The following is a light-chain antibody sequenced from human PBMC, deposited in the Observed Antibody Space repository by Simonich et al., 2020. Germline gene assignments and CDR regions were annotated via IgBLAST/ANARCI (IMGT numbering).Light chain of an antibody. V-gene: IGLV3-21*03. CDR2: DDS. CDR1: NIGSKS. Sequence: SYVLTQPPSVSVAPGKTARITCGGNNIGSKSVHWYQQKPGQAPVLVVYDDSDRPSGIPERFSGSNSGTTVTLTSSGVQAEDEADYYCQSADSSGTVFGGGTKLTVL. CDR3: QSADSSGTV. J-gene: IGLJ2*01.